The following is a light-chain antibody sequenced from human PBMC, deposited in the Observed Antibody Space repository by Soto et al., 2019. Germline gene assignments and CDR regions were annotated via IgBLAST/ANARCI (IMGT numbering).Light chain of an antibody. CDR1: RGISTY. CDR3: QQLDSYPYT. CDR2: AAS. Sequence: DIQLTQSPSFLSASVGDRVTITCRASRGISTYLAWFQQIPGKPPKLLIHAASTLQPGVPSRFSGGGFGTEFTLTISSLQPEDFETYYCQQLDSYPYTFGQGTKLEIK. J-gene: IGKJ2*01. V-gene: IGKV1-9*01.